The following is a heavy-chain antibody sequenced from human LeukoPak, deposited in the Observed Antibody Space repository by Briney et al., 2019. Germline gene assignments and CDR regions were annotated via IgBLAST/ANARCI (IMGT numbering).Heavy chain of an antibody. CDR1: GFTFSSYG. D-gene: IGHD1-26*01. Sequence: GRSLRLSCAASGFTFSSYGMHWVRQAPGKGLEWVAVISYDGSNKYYADSVKGRFTISRDNSKNTLYLQMNSLRAEDTAVYYCAKSPGRVGATTGYFDYWGQGTLVTVSS. CDR3: AKSPGRVGATTGYFDY. V-gene: IGHV3-30*18. CDR2: ISYDGSNK. J-gene: IGHJ4*02.